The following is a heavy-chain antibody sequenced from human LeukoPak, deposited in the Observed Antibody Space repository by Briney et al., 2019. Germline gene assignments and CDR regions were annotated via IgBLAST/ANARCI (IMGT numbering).Heavy chain of an antibody. D-gene: IGHD6-19*01. Sequence: GGSLRLSCAASGFTFSSYGMHWVRQAPGKGLEWVAVISYDGSNKYYADSVKGRFTISRDNSKNTLYLQMNSLRAEDTAVYYCTGVEARIAVAGYDAFDIWGQGTMVTVSS. J-gene: IGHJ3*02. CDR3: TGVEARIAVAGYDAFDI. CDR2: ISYDGSNK. CDR1: GFTFSSYG. V-gene: IGHV3-30*03.